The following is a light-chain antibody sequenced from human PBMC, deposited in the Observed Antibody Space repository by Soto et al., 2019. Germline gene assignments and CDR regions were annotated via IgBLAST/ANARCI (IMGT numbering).Light chain of an antibody. CDR1: QSILYSSNNKNY. CDR2: WAS. J-gene: IGKJ3*01. Sequence: DIVMTQSPDSLAVSLGERATINCKSSQSILYSSNNKNYLAWYQQKPGQPPKLLIYWASTRESGVPDRFSGSGSGTDFTLTISSLQAEDVAVYCCQQYYTAPRTFGPGNKVDIK. V-gene: IGKV4-1*01. CDR3: QQYYTAPRT.